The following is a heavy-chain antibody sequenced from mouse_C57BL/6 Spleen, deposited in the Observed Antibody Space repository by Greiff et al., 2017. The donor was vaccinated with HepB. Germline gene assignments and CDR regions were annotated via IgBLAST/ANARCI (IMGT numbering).Heavy chain of an antibody. CDR2: INYDGSST. Sequence: EVQRVESEGGLVQPGSSMKLSCTASGFTFSDYYMAWVRQVPEKGLEWVANINYDGSSTYYLDSLKSRFIISRDNAKNILYLQMSSLKSEDTATYYCARVDYEYYFDYWGQGTTLTVSS. CDR3: ARVDYEYYFDY. J-gene: IGHJ2*01. CDR1: GFTFSDYY. V-gene: IGHV5-16*01. D-gene: IGHD2-13*01.